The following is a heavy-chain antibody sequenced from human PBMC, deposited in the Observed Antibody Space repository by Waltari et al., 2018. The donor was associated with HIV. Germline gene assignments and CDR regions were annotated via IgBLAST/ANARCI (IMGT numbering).Heavy chain of an antibody. V-gene: IGHV3-48*01. Sequence: EVQLVESGGGLVQPGGSRSLSCAASGFTFRSYRMTWVRQAPGKGLEWVSYISSSSSTIYYADSVKGRFTISRDNAKNSLYLQMNSLRAEDTAVYYCANMGGYYYDSSGYYYDFDYWGQGTLVTVSS. J-gene: IGHJ4*02. CDR3: ANMGGYYYDSSGYYYDFDY. CDR2: ISSSSSTI. CDR1: GFTFRSYR. D-gene: IGHD3-22*01.